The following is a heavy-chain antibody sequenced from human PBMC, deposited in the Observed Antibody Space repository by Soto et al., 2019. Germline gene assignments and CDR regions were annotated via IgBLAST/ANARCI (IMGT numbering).Heavy chain of an antibody. D-gene: IGHD2-2*01. CDR3: ARKLGSGTSSYFDY. J-gene: IGHJ4*02. CDR2: LFYSGST. Sequence: SETLSLTCTVSGGAITSSNHYWGWIRQPPGKGLEWIGSLFYSGSTYYNPSLKSRLTTSVDTSKNQFSLKLNSVTAADTAVYYCARKLGSGTSSYFDYWGQGTRVTVSS. V-gene: IGHV4-39*01. CDR1: GGAITSSNHY.